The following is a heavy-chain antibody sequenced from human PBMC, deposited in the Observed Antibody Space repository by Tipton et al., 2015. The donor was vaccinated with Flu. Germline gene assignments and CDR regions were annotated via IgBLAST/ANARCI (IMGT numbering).Heavy chain of an antibody. D-gene: IGHD2-15*01. CDR2: NSYSGNT. CDR1: GGSISSDY. V-gene: IGHV4-59*01. CDR3: ARVGYCSGGSCYEYR. Sequence: TLSLTCTVSGGSISSDYWSWIRQPPGKGLEWIGYNSYSGNTNYNPSLKGRVTISLDTSKNQFSLKLTSVTAADTAVYYCARVGYCSGGSCYEYRWGRGTLVTVSS. J-gene: IGHJ5*02.